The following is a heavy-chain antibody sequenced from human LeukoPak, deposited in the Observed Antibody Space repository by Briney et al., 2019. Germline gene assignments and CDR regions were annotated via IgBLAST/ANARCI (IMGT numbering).Heavy chain of an antibody. J-gene: IGHJ4*02. V-gene: IGHV4-39*07. CDR1: GGSISSNNYY. D-gene: IGHD3-10*01. Sequence: SETLSLTCTVSGGSISSNNYYWGWIRQPPGKGLEWIGRIYTSGSTNYNPSLKSRVTMSVDTSKNQFSLKLSSVTAADTAVYYCASGARYYGSGRPFYYWGQGTLVTVSS. CDR2: IYTSGST. CDR3: ASGARYYGSGRPFYY.